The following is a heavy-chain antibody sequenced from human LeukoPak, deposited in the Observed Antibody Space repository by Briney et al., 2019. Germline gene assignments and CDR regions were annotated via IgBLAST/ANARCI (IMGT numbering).Heavy chain of an antibody. J-gene: IGHJ3*02. D-gene: IGHD3-22*01. V-gene: IGHV1-69*01. CDR1: GGTFSSYA. Sequence: SVKVSCKASGGTFSSYAISWVRQAPGQGLEWMGGIIPIFGTANYAQKFQGRVTITADESTSTAYMELSSLRSEDTAVYYCARGGYDSSGYYLNAFDIWGQGTMVTVSS. CDR2: IIPIFGTA. CDR3: ARGGYDSSGYYLNAFDI.